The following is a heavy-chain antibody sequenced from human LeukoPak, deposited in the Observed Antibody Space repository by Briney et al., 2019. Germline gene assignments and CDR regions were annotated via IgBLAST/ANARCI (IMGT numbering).Heavy chain of an antibody. CDR1: ALTFSSYA. CDR3: AKWSSSSWYDY. V-gene: IGHV3-23*01. J-gene: IGHJ4*02. D-gene: IGHD6-13*01. CDR2: IIGGGDST. Sequence: GGSLRLSCAASALTFSSYAMSWVRQAPGKGLEWVSAIIGGGDSTYYADSVKGRFTISRDNSKNTLYLQMNSLRAEDTAIYYCAKWSSSSWYDYWGQGTLVTVSS.